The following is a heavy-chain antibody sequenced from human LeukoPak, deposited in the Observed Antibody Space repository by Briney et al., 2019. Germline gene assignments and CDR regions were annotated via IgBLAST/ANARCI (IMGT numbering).Heavy chain of an antibody. D-gene: IGHD6-19*01. CDR1: GYTFTGYY. V-gene: IGHV1-2*02. Sequence: ASVKVSCKASGYTFTGYYMHWVRQAPGQGLEWMGWVNPNSGDTNCAQKFQGRVTMTRDTSISTAYMELSRLRSDDTAVYYCARGIAVAGAQDWGQGTLVTVPS. CDR3: ARGIAVAGAQD. J-gene: IGHJ4*02. CDR2: VNPNSGDT.